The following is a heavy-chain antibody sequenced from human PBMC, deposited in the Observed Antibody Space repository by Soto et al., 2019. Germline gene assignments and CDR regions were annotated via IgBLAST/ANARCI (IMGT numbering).Heavy chain of an antibody. V-gene: IGHV4-59*01. J-gene: IGHJ6*02. CDR2: IYNSGST. CDR1: AGSISSYY. CDR3: PRIIMTLPGDGVDV. D-gene: IGHD1-1*01. Sequence: QVQLQESGPGLVKASETLSLTCTVSAGSISSYYWGWIRQSPGKGLEWFGYIYNSGSTNYNPSLKLRLPVSVDTSKHQCSLKLCSVTAAYTAVYYCPRIIMTLPGDGVDVWDQGTRVTV.